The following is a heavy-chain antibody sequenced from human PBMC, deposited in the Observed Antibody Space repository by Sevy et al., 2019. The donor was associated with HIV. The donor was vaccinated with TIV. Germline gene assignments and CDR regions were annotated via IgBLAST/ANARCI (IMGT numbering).Heavy chain of an antibody. Sequence: ASVKVSCKASGYTFTGYYMHWVRQAPGQGLEWMGWINPKSGGTNYAQKFQGRVTMTRDTSISTAYMELSRLRSDDTAGYYCAREHSSSSQDFDYWGQGTLVTVSS. V-gene: IGHV1-2*02. CDR1: GYTFTGYY. CDR3: AREHSSSSQDFDY. CDR2: INPKSGGT. J-gene: IGHJ4*02. D-gene: IGHD6-6*01.